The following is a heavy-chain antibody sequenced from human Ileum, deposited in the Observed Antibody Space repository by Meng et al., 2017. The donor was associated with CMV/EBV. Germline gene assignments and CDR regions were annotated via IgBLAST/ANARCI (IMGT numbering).Heavy chain of an antibody. Sequence: KLSCAAVGSSFSDIAMQGVRQACGRGLEWVGRIRRRAQNYATEDAVAVKGRFTVYRDDAKNTAYLQMNSLKPEDTAVYYCRGWEGDMSWGQGTLVTVSS. D-gene: IGHD1-26*01. CDR3: RGWEGDMS. CDR2: IRRRAQNYAT. CDR1: GSSFSDIA. V-gene: IGHV3-73*01. J-gene: IGHJ5*02.